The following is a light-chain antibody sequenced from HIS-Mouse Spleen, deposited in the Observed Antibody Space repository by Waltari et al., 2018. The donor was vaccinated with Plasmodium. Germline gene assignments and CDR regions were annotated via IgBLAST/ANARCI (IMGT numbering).Light chain of an antibody. J-gene: IGLJ3*02. Sequence: QSALTQPASVSGSPGQSITISCTGTSSDVGSYNLVSWYQQHPGKAPKLMIYEGSKRPSAVSNRFSGSKSGNTASLTISGLQAEDEADYYCCSYAGSSTNWVFGGGTKLTVL. CDR1: SSDVGSYNL. CDR3: CSYAGSSTNWV. CDR2: EGS. V-gene: IGLV2-23*01.